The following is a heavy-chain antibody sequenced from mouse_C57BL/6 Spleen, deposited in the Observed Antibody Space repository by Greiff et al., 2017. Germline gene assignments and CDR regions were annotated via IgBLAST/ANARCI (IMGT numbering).Heavy chain of an antibody. CDR3: ARMDGYSYWYFDV. V-gene: IGHV1-64*01. CDR1: GYTFTSYW. CDR2: IHPNSGST. J-gene: IGHJ1*03. Sequence: QVQLQQPGAELVKPGASVKLSCKASGYTFTSYWMHWVKQRPGQGLEWIGMIHPNSGSTNYNEKFKSKATLTVDKSSSTAYMQLSSLTSEDSAVYYGARMDGYSYWYFDVWGTGTTVTVSS. D-gene: IGHD2-3*01.